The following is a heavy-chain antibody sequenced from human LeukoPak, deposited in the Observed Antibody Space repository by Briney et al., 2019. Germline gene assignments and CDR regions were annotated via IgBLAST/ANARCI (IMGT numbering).Heavy chain of an antibody. CDR2: IDPSDSKI. Sequence: SPRFFTKSSGYSSSNYCISCLRQMPGKGLEWIGRIDPSDSKINYSPSFQGRVTFSADKSISTAYLRWSSLKASDTATYYCAIFDFWGQGTLVTVSS. V-gene: IGHV5-10-1*01. CDR1: GYSSSNYC. J-gene: IGHJ4*02. CDR3: AIFDF.